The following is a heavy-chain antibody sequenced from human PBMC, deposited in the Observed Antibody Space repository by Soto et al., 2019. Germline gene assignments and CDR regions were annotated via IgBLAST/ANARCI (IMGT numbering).Heavy chain of an antibody. CDR1: GFSFRSYA. J-gene: IGHJ6*02. CDR3: ARVDTAMITSYYSGMDV. D-gene: IGHD5-18*01. Sequence: GGSLRLSCAASGFSFRSYAMHWVCQAPGKGLEWVAVISYDGSNKYYADSVKGRFTISRDNSKNTLYLQMNSLRAEDTAVYYCARVDTAMITSYYSGMDVWGQGTSVTVSS. CDR2: ISYDGSNK. V-gene: IGHV3-30-3*01.